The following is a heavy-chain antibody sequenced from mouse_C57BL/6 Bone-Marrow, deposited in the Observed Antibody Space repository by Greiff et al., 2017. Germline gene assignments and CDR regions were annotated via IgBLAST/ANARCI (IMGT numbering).Heavy chain of an antibody. CDR3: ARGRYDDVFAY. J-gene: IGHJ3*01. CDR1: GYTFTSYG. V-gene: IGHV1-81*01. CDR2: IYPRSGNT. D-gene: IGHD2-4*01. Sequence: QVQLQQSGAELARPGASVKLSCKASGYTFTSYGISWVKQRTGQGLEWIGEIYPRSGNTYYNEKFKGKATLTADKSSSTAYMELRSLTSEDSAVYFCARGRYDDVFAYWGQGTLVTVSA.